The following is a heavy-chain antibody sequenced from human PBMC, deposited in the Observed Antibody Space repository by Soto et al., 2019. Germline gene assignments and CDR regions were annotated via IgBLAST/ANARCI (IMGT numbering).Heavy chain of an antibody. V-gene: IGHV1-69*02. Sequence: GASLKVSCKASGGSFSSYSMSWVRQAPGQGLEWMGRIIPMLGIEDNAQKFQGRVTITADTSTRTAYMELSSLRSEDTAIYYCARSTVTALSNSYYYYGMDAWGQGTTVNVSS. CDR1: GGSFSSYS. D-gene: IGHD4-17*01. CDR2: IIPMLGIE. CDR3: ARSTVTALSNSYYYYGMDA. J-gene: IGHJ6*02.